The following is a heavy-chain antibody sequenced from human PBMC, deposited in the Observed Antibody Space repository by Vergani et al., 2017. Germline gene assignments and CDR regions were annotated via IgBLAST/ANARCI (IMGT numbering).Heavy chain of an antibody. J-gene: IGHJ6*03. D-gene: IGHD1-26*01. Sequence: QVQLVESGGGVVQPGRSLRLSCAASGFTFSSYAMHWVRQAPGKGLEWVAVISYDGSNKYYADSVKGRFTITRNNSKNTLYLKMNSLGAEDTAVYYCAGNGTRFPSRLYYYDMDVWGKGTTVTVSS. CDR1: GFTFSSYA. V-gene: IGHV3-30-3*01. CDR2: ISYDGSNK. CDR3: AGNGTRFPSRLYYYDMDV.